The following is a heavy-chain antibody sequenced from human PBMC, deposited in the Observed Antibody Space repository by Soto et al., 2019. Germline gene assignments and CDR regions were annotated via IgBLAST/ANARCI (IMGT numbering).Heavy chain of an antibody. J-gene: IGHJ5*02. CDR3: ARGIRTWGEYVHNSFYP. V-gene: IGHV4-4*02. CDR2: IYHTGTT. Sequence: QVQLQESGPGLVKPSETLSLTCAVSGGSISTSNWWSWVRQPPEKGLDWIGEIYHTGTTNYNPSFKSRVTISVDTSKNHLSLKLSSVTAADTAVYYCARGIRTWGEYVHNSFYPWGQGTLVTVSS. D-gene: IGHD3-16*01. CDR1: GGSISTSNW.